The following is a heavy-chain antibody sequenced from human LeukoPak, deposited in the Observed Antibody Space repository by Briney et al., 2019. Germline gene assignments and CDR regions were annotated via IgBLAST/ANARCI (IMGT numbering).Heavy chain of an antibody. CDR2: IDHSGST. CDR1: GGSFSGYY. J-gene: IGHJ4*02. Sequence: SETLSLTCAVYGGSFSGYYWSWIRQPPGKGLEWIGEIDHSGSTNYNPSLKSRVTISVDTSKNQFSLKLSSVTAADTAVYYCAGNIAARLDYWGQGTLVIVPP. V-gene: IGHV4-34*01. CDR3: AGNIAARLDY. D-gene: IGHD6-6*01.